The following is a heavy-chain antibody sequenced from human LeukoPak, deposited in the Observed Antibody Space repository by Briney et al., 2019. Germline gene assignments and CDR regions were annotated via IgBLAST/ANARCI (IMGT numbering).Heavy chain of an antibody. V-gene: IGHV3-9*01. CDR3: AKNGETDSSGYYPGN. CDR2: ISWNSGSI. D-gene: IGHD3-22*01. J-gene: IGHJ4*02. Sequence: GGSLRLSCAASGFTFSSYSMNWVRQAPGKGLEWVSGISWNSGSIGYADSVKGRFTISRDNAKNSLYLQMNSLRAEDTALYYCAKNGETDSSGYYPGNWGQGTLVTVSS. CDR1: GFTFSSYS.